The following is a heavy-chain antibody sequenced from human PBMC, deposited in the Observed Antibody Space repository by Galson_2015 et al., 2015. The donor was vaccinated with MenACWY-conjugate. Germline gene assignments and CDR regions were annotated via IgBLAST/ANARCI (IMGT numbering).Heavy chain of an antibody. D-gene: IGHD6-19*01. J-gene: IGHJ3*01. V-gene: IGHV3-7*03. CDR3: ARDVSPRGENSNDWYDAFDV. CDR2: IKGDGSKE. Sequence: SLRLSCAASGFSINAYWMTWVRQAPGKGLEWVANIKGDGSKENYVDSVKGRVTLSRDNAKNTLYLKMNSLRVEDTALYFCARDVSPRGENSNDWYDAFDVWGQGTMVTVSS. CDR1: GFSINAYW.